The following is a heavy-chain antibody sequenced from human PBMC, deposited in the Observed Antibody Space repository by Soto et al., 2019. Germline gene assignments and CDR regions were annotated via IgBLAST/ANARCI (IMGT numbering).Heavy chain of an antibody. J-gene: IGHJ4*02. CDR2: TIDSGGRS. V-gene: IGHV3-23*01. CDR1: GLTFRSHA. Sequence: EVQLLESGGGLLQPGGSLRLSCAASGLTFRSHAMSWVRQAPGKRLEWVSSTIDSGGRSYHADSVRGRFTISRDYYKMTMYWQMNCRRPDAAAIYYCAKSNIDQWLVVGSNDDRGQGAMVTVS. CDR3: AKSNIDQWLVVGSNDD. D-gene: IGHD6-19*01.